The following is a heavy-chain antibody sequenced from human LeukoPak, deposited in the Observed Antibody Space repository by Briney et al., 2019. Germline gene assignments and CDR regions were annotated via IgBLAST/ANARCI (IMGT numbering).Heavy chain of an antibody. D-gene: IGHD3-10*01. V-gene: IGHV3-48*02. CDR1: GFTFSSFA. CDR3: ARGVGSGSSYYFDY. J-gene: IGHJ4*02. Sequence: PGGSLRLSCAASGFTFSSFALNWVRQAPGKGLEWVSYTSSSSSIISYADSVKGRFTIPRDNARNSLFLQMNSLRDDDTAVYYCARGVGSGSSYYFDYWGQGTLVTVSS. CDR2: TSSSSSII.